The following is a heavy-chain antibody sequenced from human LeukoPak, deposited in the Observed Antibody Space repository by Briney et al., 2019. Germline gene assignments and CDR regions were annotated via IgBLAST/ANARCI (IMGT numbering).Heavy chain of an antibody. CDR2: ISWNSGSI. CDR1: GFTFDDYA. Sequence: PGGSLRLSCAASGFTFDDYAMPWVRQAPGKGLEWVSGISWNSGSIGYADSVKGRFTISRDNAKNSLYLQMNSLRAEDTALYYCAKGSSGWTSDAFDIWGQGTMVTVSS. J-gene: IGHJ3*02. D-gene: IGHD6-19*01. V-gene: IGHV3-9*01. CDR3: AKGSSGWTSDAFDI.